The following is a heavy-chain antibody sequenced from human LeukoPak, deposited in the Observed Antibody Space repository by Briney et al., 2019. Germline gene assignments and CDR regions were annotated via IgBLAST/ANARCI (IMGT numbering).Heavy chain of an antibody. CDR2: IKEDGSEK. J-gene: IGHJ4*02. D-gene: IGHD3-3*01. Sequence: PGGSLRLSCAAAGFDFSRNWMSWVRQAPGKGLEWVANIKEDGSEKYYVDSVKGRFTISRDNAKNSLFLQMNSLRAEDTAVYYCARAARGRFDFWSGYGSLDYWGQGTLVTVSS. CDR1: GFDFSRNW. CDR3: ARAARGRFDFWSGYGSLDY. V-gene: IGHV3-7*01.